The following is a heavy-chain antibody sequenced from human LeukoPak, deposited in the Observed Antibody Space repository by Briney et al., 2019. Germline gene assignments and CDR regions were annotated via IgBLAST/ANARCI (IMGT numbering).Heavy chain of an antibody. CDR1: GFTFSGYQ. V-gene: IGHV3-11*04. D-gene: IGHD6-13*01. J-gene: IGHJ4*02. CDR2: ISSSGTTI. CDR3: ASRPPRGSTWYYFDY. Sequence: GGSLRLSCAASGFTFSGYQMNWIRQAPGKGLEWVSYISSSGTTIYYADSVKGRFAISGDNAKDSLYLQMNSLRADDAAVYYCASRPPRGSTWYYFDYWGQGTLVTVSS.